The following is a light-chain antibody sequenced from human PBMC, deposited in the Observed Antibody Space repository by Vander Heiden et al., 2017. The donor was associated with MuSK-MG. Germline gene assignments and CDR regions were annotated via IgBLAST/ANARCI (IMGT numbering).Light chain of an antibody. J-gene: IGKJ1*01. Sequence: ETVLTQSPDTLSLSPGEKATLSCRASQSVSSSLAWYQQKPGQAPSLLIYDASNRATGIAARFSGSGSGTDFTLTISSLEPEYFAVYYCQQRSNCPVTFGQGTKVEIK. CDR3: QQRSNCPVT. CDR2: DAS. V-gene: IGKV3-11*01. CDR1: QSVSSS.